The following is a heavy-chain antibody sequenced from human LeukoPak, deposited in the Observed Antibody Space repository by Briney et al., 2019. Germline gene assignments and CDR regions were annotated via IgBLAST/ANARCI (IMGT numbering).Heavy chain of an antibody. CDR1: GGSISSGGYY. V-gene: IGHV4-31*03. D-gene: IGHD3-22*01. J-gene: IGHJ4*02. Sequence: SETLSLTCTVSGGSISSGGYYWSWIRQHPGKGLEGIGYIYYSGSTYYNPSLKSRVTISVDTSKNQFSLKLSSVTAADTAVYYCAGNPDYDSSGYPFDYWGQGTLVTVSS. CDR3: AGNPDYDSSGYPFDY. CDR2: IYYSGST.